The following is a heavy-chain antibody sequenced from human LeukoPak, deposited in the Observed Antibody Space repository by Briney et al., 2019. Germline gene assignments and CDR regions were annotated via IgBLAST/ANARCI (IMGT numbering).Heavy chain of an antibody. D-gene: IGHD3-3*01. V-gene: IGHV4-30-4*08. CDR2: IYYSGST. J-gene: IGHJ3*02. Sequence: PSETLSLTCTVSGGSISSGDYYWSWIRQPPGKVLEWIGYIYYSGSTYYNPSLKSRVTISVDTSKNQFSLKLSSVTAADTAVYYCARDHSDFWSGYYTDHRAFDIWGQGTMVTVSS. CDR1: GGSISSGDYY. CDR3: ARDHSDFWSGYYTDHRAFDI.